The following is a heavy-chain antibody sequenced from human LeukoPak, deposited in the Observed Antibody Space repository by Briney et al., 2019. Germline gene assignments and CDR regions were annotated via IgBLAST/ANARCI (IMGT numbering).Heavy chain of an antibody. Sequence: ASVKVSCKASGYTFTGYYMHWVRQAPGQRFEWMGWSDPKSGATKYEHFQGRVTMTRDTSISAAYMELSRLTSDDTAVYYCARGNFYDNKGYSPELRYWGQGTLVTVSS. CDR2: SDPKSGAT. J-gene: IGHJ4*02. CDR1: GYTFTGYY. D-gene: IGHD3-10*01. CDR3: ARGNFYDNKGYSPELRY. V-gene: IGHV1-2*02.